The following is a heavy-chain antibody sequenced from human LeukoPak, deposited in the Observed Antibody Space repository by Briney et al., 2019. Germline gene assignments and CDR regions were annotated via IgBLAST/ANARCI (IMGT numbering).Heavy chain of an antibody. Sequence: PSETLSLTCTVSGGSISSYYWSWIRQPPGKGLEWIGSIYYSGSTYYNPSLKSRVTISVDTSKNQFSLKLSSVTAADTAVYYCAIVVVPAARLDYWGQGTLVTVSS. D-gene: IGHD2-2*01. V-gene: IGHV4-59*05. CDR1: GGSISSYY. J-gene: IGHJ4*02. CDR2: IYYSGST. CDR3: AIVVVPAARLDY.